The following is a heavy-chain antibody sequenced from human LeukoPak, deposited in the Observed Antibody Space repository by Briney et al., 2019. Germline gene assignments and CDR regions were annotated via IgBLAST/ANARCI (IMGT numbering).Heavy chain of an antibody. CDR1: GFTLSNYW. J-gene: IGHJ4*02. V-gene: IGHV3-74*01. Sequence: GGSLRLSCAASGFTLSNYWMHWVRQAPGKGLVWVSRINSDGGRTNYADSVQGRFTISSENAKNTLYLQMNSLRVEDTAVYYCARFSSGWSPSGFDYWGQGTLVTVSS. D-gene: IGHD6-19*01. CDR2: INSDGGRT. CDR3: ARFSSGWSPSGFDY.